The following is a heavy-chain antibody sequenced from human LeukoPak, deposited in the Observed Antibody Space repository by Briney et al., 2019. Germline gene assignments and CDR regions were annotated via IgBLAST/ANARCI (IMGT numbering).Heavy chain of an antibody. CDR1: GGSISSSSYY. CDR3: ARHKDYYYSYMDV. CDR2: IYYSGST. Sequence: SETLSLTCTVSGGSISSSSYYGGGSRQPPGKGGGWNGSIYYSGSTYYNPSLTSRVTISVDTSKNQFSLKLSSVTAADTAVYYCARHKDYYYSYMDVWGKGTTVTISS. J-gene: IGHJ6*03. V-gene: IGHV4-39*01.